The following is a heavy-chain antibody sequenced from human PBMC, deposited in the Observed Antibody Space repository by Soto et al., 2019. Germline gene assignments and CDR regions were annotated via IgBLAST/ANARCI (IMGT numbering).Heavy chain of an antibody. Sequence: ASLKVSCKASGYTXTGHYMHWVPQAPGQGLEWMGWINPNSGGTNYAQKFQGWVTMTRDTSISTAYMELSRLRSDDTAVYYCAREDTYYGSGSYYLPLDYWGQGTLVTVSS. CDR3: AREDTYYGSGSYYLPLDY. J-gene: IGHJ4*02. CDR1: GYTXTGHY. V-gene: IGHV1-2*04. CDR2: INPNSGGT. D-gene: IGHD3-10*01.